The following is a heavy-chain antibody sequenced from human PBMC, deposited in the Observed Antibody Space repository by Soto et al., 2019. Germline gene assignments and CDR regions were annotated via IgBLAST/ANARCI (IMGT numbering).Heavy chain of an antibody. J-gene: IGHJ4*02. CDR3: AKALLDPPKNYYDSSGYLDY. V-gene: IGHV3-23*01. CDR1: GFTFSSYA. CDR2: ISGSGGST. D-gene: IGHD3-22*01. Sequence: EVQLLESGGGLVQPGGSLRLSCAASGFTFSSYAMSWVRQAPGKGLEWVSAISGSGGSTYYADSVKGLFTISKENSKRTLYLQMNSLKAEDTAVYYCAKALLDPPKNYYDSSGYLDYWGQGTLVPVSS.